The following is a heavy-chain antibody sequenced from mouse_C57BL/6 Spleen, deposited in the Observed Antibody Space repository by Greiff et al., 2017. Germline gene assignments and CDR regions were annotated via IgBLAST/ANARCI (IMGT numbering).Heavy chain of an antibody. D-gene: IGHD1-1*01. CDR1: GFNIKDYY. J-gene: IGHJ2*01. V-gene: IGHV14-1*01. CDR2: IDPEDGDT. Sequence: VQLQQSGAELVRPGASVKLSCTASGFNIKDYYMHWVKQRPEQGLEWIGRIDPEDGDTEYAPKFQGKATMTADTSSNTAYLQLSSLTSEDTAVYYCTTEGLRQYYFDYWGQGTTLTVSS. CDR3: TTEGLRQYYFDY.